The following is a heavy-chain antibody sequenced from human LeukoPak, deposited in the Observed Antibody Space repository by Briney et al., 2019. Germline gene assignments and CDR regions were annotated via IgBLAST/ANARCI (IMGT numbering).Heavy chain of an antibody. V-gene: IGHV4-34*01. J-gene: IGHJ4*02. CDR3: ARDDYDSSGYYLYYFDY. CDR1: GGSLSGYY. Sequence: SETLSLTCAVSGGSLSGYYWTWIRQPPGKGLEWIGEINHSGSTYYNPSLKSRVTISVDTSKNQFSLKLSSVTAADTAVYYCARDDYDSSGYYLYYFDYWGQGTLVTVSS. D-gene: IGHD3-22*01. CDR2: INHSGST.